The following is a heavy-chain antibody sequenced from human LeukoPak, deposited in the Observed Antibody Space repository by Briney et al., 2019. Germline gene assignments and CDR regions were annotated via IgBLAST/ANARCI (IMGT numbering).Heavy chain of an antibody. CDR3: ARDHYSSGPYYFDY. D-gene: IGHD6-19*01. CDR2: ISYDGSNK. V-gene: IGHV3-30-3*01. CDR1: GFTFSSYA. J-gene: IGHJ4*02. Sequence: PGRSLRLSCAASGFTFSSYAMHWVRQAPGKGLEWVAVISYDGSNKYYADSVKGRFTISRDNSKNTLYLQMNSLRAEDTAVYYCARDHYSSGPYYFDYWGQGTLVTVSS.